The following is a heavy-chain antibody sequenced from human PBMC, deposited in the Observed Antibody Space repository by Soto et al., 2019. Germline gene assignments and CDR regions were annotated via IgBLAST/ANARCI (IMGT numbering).Heavy chain of an antibody. CDR3: ARESGGATATLDYYYFYMDV. J-gene: IGHJ6*03. V-gene: IGHV1-2*04. Sequence: QVQLVQSGAEVRKPGASVTVSCRSSGDSFNDYYIHWVRQAPGQGLEWRGWINPNSGVTKYAQKFQGWVSMTRDTSIRTVDMQLSRLRSDDTAVYYCARESGGATATLDYYYFYMDVWGTGTTVTVSS. D-gene: IGHD5-12*01. CDR1: GDSFNDYY. CDR2: INPNSGVT.